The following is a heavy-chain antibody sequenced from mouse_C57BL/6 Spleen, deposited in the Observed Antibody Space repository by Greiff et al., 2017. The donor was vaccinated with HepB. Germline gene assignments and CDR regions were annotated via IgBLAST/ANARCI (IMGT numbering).Heavy chain of an antibody. Sequence: VQLQQPGAELVMPGASVKLSCKASGYTFTSYWMHWVKQRPGQGLEWIGEIDPSDSYTNYNQKFKGKSTLTVAKSSSTAYMRLSSLTSEDSAVYYCASKLGYFDYWGQGTTLTVSS. CDR2: IDPSDSYT. CDR3: ASKLGYFDY. V-gene: IGHV1-69*01. CDR1: GYTFTSYW. J-gene: IGHJ2*01. D-gene: IGHD4-1*01.